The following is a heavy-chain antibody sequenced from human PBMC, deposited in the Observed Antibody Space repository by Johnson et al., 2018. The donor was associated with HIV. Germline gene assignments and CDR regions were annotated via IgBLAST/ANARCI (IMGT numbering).Heavy chain of an antibody. D-gene: IGHD1-26*01. J-gene: IGHJ3*02. CDR3: ARVSLGGWEVRGDVLDI. CDR1: GFTVSRNF. Sequence: MQLVESGGGLVQPGGSLRLSCAASGFTVSRNFMSWVRQAPGKGLEWVSVIYSGGSTYYADPVKGRFTISRDNSKNTLYLQMNSLRPEDTAVYYCARVSLGGWEVRGDVLDIWGQGTMVTVSS. CDR2: IYSGGST. V-gene: IGHV3-66*02.